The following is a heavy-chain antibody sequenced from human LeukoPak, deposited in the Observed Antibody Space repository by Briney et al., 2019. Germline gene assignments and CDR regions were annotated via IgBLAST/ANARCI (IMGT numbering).Heavy chain of an antibody. CDR1: GFTFSSYS. J-gene: IGHJ4*02. D-gene: IGHD6-6*01. Sequence: RGSLRLSCAPSGFTFSSYSINCVRQAPGKRLECVSSISSSSSYIYYAGSVRGRFTIYRDNAKNSLYLQMNSLRAEDTAVYYCATAASIAPFGGYWGQGTLVTVSS. CDR2: ISSSSSYI. V-gene: IGHV3-21*01. CDR3: ATAASIAPFGGY.